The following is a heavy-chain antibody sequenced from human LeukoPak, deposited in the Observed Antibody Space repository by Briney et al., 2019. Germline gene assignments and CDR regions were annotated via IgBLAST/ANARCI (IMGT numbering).Heavy chain of an antibody. V-gene: IGHV4-34*01. Sequence: SETLSLTCAVYGGSFSGYYWSWIRQPPGKGLEWIGEINHSGSTNYNSSLKSRVTISVDTSKNQFSLKLSSVTAADTAVYYRARTLIAVAFDYWGQGTLVTVSS. CDR3: ARTLIAVAFDY. CDR1: GGSFSGYY. CDR2: INHSGST. J-gene: IGHJ4*02. D-gene: IGHD6-19*01.